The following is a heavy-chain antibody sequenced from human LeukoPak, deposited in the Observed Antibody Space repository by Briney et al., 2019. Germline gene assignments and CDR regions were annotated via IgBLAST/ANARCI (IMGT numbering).Heavy chain of an antibody. CDR2: VYSSGST. D-gene: IGHD4-17*01. V-gene: IGHV4-4*07. CDR3: ARGGHYDATHFDYYHVMDV. Sequence: SETLSLTCTVSGGSISSYYWSWLRQPAGKGLEWIGRVYSSGSTNYISSLKSRVTISIDTSKSQFSLELTSVTAADTAVYYCARGGHYDATHFDYYHVMDVWGKGTTVSVSS. CDR1: GGSISSYY. J-gene: IGHJ6*04.